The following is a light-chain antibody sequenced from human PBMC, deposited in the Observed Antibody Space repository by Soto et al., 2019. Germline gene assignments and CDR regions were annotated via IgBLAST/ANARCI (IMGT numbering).Light chain of an antibody. CDR2: GAS. CDR3: QQYNNWPPYT. J-gene: IGKJ2*01. CDR1: QSVSSN. V-gene: IGKV3-15*01. Sequence: EIVMTQSPATLSVSPVERATLSCRASQSVSSNLAWYQQKPGQAPRLLIYGASTRATGIPARFSGSGSGTEFTLTISSLQSEDFDVYYCQQYNNWPPYTFGQGTKLEIK.